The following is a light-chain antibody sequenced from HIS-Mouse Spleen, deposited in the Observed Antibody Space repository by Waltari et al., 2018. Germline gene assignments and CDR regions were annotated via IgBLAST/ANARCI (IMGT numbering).Light chain of an antibody. V-gene: IGLV2-18*02. J-gene: IGLJ1*01. CDR3: SSYTSSSTV. CDR1: SSDVGSYNR. Sequence: QSALTQPPSVSGSPGQSVTISCTGTSSDVGSYNRVSWYQQPPATAPKSMIYEVSNRPSGAPDSFSGSKSGNTASLTISGLQAEDEADYYCSSYTSSSTVFGTGTKVTVL. CDR2: EVS.